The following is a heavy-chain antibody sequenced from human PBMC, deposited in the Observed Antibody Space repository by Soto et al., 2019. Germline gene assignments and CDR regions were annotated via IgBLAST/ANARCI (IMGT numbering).Heavy chain of an antibody. Sequence: PGGSLRLSCAASGFTFDDYAMHWVRQAPGKGLEWVSGISWNSGSIGYADSVKGRFTISRDNAKNSLYLQMNSLRAEDTALYYCAKGGLKYYDFWSGYYVLDYWGHGALVTVSS. CDR1: GFTFDDYA. J-gene: IGHJ4*01. CDR3: AKGGLKYYDFWSGYYVLDY. V-gene: IGHV3-9*01. D-gene: IGHD3-3*01. CDR2: ISWNSGSI.